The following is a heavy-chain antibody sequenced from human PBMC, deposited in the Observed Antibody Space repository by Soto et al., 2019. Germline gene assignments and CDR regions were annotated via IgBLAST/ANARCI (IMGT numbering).Heavy chain of an antibody. V-gene: IGHV3-30*18. CDR1: GFTFSSYG. D-gene: IGHD6-19*01. J-gene: IGHJ6*02. CDR2: ISYDGSKK. CDR3: VKDGSSGWPYYYGMDV. Sequence: LRLSCAASGFTFSSYGMHWVRHAPGKGLEWVSVISYDGSKKYYADSVKGRFTISRDNSKNTLYLQMSSLRAEDTAVYYCVKDGSSGWPYYYGMDVWGQGTTVTVSS.